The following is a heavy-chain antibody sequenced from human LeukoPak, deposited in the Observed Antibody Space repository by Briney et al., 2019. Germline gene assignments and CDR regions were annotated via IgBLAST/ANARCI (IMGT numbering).Heavy chain of an antibody. D-gene: IGHD1-26*01. CDR2: IWYDGSHK. J-gene: IGHJ4*02. CDR1: GFTFSNYG. CDR3: TGDRGGSYWRGVLDY. Sequence: GGSLRLSCSASGFTFSNYGMYWVRQAPGKGLEWVAVIWYDGSHKYYTDSVKGRFTISRDNSKNTLYLQVNSLRAEDTAIYYCTGDRGGSYWRGVLDYWGQGTLVTVSS. V-gene: IGHV3-33*07.